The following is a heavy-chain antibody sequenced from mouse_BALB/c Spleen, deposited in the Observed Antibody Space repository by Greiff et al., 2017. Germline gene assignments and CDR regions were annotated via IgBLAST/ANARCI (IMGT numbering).Heavy chain of an antibody. Sequence: VQLKESGAELVRPGALVKLSCKASGFNIKDYYMHWVKQRPEQGLEWIGWIDPENGNTIYDPKFQGKASITADTSSNTAYLQLSSLTSEDTAVYYCARGGLRTMDYWGQGTSVTVSS. D-gene: IGHD3-1*01. CDR2: IDPENGNT. CDR3: ARGGLRTMDY. J-gene: IGHJ4*01. CDR1: GFNIKDYY. V-gene: IGHV14-1*02.